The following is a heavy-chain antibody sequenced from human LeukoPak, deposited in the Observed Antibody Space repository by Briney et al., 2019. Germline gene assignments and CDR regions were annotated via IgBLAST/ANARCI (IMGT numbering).Heavy chain of an antibody. CDR1: GASISSDGSY. D-gene: IGHD6-13*01. CDR2: INHSGIT. V-gene: IGHV4-30-2*01. J-gene: IGHJ5*02. Sequence: SQTLSLTCAVSGASISSDGSYWSWIRQPPGKGLEWIGEINHSGITNYNPSLKSRVTISLDTSKNQFSLKLSSVTAADTAVYYCARDRPVAGANWFDPWGQGALVTVSS. CDR3: ARDRPVAGANWFDP.